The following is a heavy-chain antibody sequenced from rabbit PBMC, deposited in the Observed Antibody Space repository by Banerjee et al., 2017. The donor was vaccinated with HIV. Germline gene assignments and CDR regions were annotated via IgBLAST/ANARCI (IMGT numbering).Heavy chain of an antibody. D-gene: IGHD4-2*01. CDR3: ARHVHYVGSDL. Sequence: QSLQESGGGLFQPGGSLALTCKASGIDFSSRYYMCWVRQAPGKGLEWIACIYAGSSGSTYYASWAKGRFTISKTSSTTVTLQMTSLTAADTATYFCARHVHYVGSDLWGQGTLVTVS. V-gene: IGHV1S40*01. CDR2: IYAGSSGST. J-gene: IGHJ3*01. CDR1: GIDFSSRYY.